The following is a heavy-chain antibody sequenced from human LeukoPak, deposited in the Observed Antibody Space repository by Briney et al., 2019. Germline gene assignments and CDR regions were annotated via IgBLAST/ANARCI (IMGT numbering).Heavy chain of an antibody. J-gene: IGHJ4*02. CDR2: INSEGSST. D-gene: IGHD3-22*01. Sequence: PGGSLRLSCAASGFTFSSYWMHWVRQAPGKGLVWVSRINSEGSSTSYADSVKGRFTISRDNAKNTLYLQMNSLRAEDTAVYYCARGGGYYDSSGYYDYWGQGTLVTVSS. CDR3: ARGGGYYDSSGYYDY. CDR1: GFTFSSYW. V-gene: IGHV3-74*01.